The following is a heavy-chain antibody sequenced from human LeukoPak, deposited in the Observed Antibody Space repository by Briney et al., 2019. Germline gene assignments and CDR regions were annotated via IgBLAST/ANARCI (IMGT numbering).Heavy chain of an antibody. J-gene: IGHJ6*03. CDR3: AREPVEWFYPYYYYYMDV. CDR2: INHSGST. CDR1: GGSFSGYY. D-gene: IGHD3-3*01. V-gene: IGHV4-34*01. Sequence: SETLSLTCAVYGGSFSGYYWSWLRQPPGKGLEWIGEINHSGSTNYNPSLKSRVTISADTSKNQFSLKLSSVTAADTAVYYCAREPVEWFYPYYYYYMDVWGKGTTVTVSS.